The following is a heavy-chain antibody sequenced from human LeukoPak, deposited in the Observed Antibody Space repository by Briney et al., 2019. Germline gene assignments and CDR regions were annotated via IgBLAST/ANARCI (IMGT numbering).Heavy chain of an antibody. Sequence: PGGSLRLSCAASGFTFSSYWMSWVRQAPGKGLEWAANIKQDGSEKYYVDSVKGRFTISRDNAKNSLYLQMNSLRAEDTAVYYCARVDDFWSGFCDYWGQGTLVTVSS. V-gene: IGHV3-7*01. CDR1: GFTFSSYW. D-gene: IGHD3-3*01. J-gene: IGHJ4*02. CDR3: ARVDDFWSGFCDY. CDR2: IKQDGSEK.